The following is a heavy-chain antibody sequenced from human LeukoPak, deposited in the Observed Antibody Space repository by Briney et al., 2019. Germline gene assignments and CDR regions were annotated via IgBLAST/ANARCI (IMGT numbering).Heavy chain of an antibody. J-gene: IGHJ1*01. V-gene: IGHV3-23*01. D-gene: IGHD3-16*01. CDR1: GFTFSSHG. CDR2: ISPSGGIT. CDR3: AKDDDWGRYKH. Sequence: GGPLRLSCAASGFTFSSHGMNWVRQAPGKGLEWVSGISPSGGITYYTDSVKGRFTISRDNSKNTQSLQMNSLRAEDTAVYYCAKDDDWGRYKHWGQGTLVTVSS.